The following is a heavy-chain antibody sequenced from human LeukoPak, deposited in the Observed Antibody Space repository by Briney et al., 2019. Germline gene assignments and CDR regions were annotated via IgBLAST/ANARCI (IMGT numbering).Heavy chain of an antibody. CDR1: GLTFSNYW. CDR3: ARDGFGTGSN. Sequence: GGSLRLSCAASGLTFSNYWMDWIRQAPGKGLEWVANIKQDGSEKNYVDSVKGRFIISRDNAKNSLYLQMNTLRADDTAVYYCARDGFGTGSNWGQGTLVTVSS. V-gene: IGHV3-7*03. CDR2: IKQDGSEK. J-gene: IGHJ4*02. D-gene: IGHD3-16*01.